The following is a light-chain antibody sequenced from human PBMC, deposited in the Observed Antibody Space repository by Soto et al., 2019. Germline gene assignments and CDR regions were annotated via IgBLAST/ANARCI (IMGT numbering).Light chain of an antibody. Sequence: DIQLTQSPSFLSASVGDRVTITCRASQGISSYLAWYQQKPGKAPKLLIYAASTLQSGVPSRFSGSGSGTEFTLTISNLQPEDFATYYCQQYGSSPGTFGQGTKLEIK. CDR2: AAS. J-gene: IGKJ2*01. V-gene: IGKV1-9*01. CDR3: QQYGSSPGT. CDR1: QGISSY.